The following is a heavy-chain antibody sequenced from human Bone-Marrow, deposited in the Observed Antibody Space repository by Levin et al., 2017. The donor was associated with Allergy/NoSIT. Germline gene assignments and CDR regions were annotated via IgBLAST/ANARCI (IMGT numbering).Heavy chain of an antibody. CDR2: ISGYNGNT. Sequence: ASVKVSCKASGYTFTNYGISWVRQAPGQGLEWMGWISGYNGNTNYAQKFQGRVTMTTDTSTGTAYMELRSLTSDDTAVYYCARDDLAIVVVAATPFDYWGQGTLVTVSS. V-gene: IGHV1-18*01. CDR3: ARDDLAIVVVAATPFDY. CDR1: GYTFTNYG. J-gene: IGHJ4*02. D-gene: IGHD2-15*01.